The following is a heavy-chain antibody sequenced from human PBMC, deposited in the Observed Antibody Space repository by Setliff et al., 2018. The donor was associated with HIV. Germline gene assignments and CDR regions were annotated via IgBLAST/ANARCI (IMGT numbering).Heavy chain of an antibody. CDR2: IITIFDTT. D-gene: IGHD6-13*01. J-gene: IGHJ5*02. CDR1: GDTFSSYA. V-gene: IGHV1-69*13. CDR3: ARDQAAAGSFGWLDP. Sequence: SVKVSCKASGDTFSSYAISWVRQAPGQGLEWMGGIITIFDTTHYAQNFQGRLTITADVSTSTAYMELSGLRSDDTAVYYCARDQAAAGSFGWLDPWGQGALVTVSS.